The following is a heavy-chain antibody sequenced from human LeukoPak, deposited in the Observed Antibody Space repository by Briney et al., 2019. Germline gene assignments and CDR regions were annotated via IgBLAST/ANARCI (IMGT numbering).Heavy chain of an antibody. CDR2: IKQDGSKK. Sequence: GGSLRLSCEGSGFTFSDYGLHWVRQAPGKGLEWVANIKQDGSKKSYVDSVKGRFTISRDNAKNSLYLQMNSLRAEDTAIYYCTRVGYIDEGIDYWGQGTLVTVSS. V-gene: IGHV3-7*04. D-gene: IGHD5-24*01. CDR3: TRVGYIDEGIDY. J-gene: IGHJ4*02. CDR1: GFTFSDYG.